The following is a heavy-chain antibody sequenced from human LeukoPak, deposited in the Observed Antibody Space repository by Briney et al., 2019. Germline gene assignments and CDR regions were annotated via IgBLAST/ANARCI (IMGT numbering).Heavy chain of an antibody. Sequence: SETLSLTCTVSGGSISNYYWTWIRQPPGKGLEWIGYIYSSGNTNYNPSLNSRVTISLDTSKNQFSLMLRSLTAADTAVYYCARQGESNSWYSPDYWGQGTLVTVSS. J-gene: IGHJ4*02. CDR1: GGSISNYY. V-gene: IGHV4-59*08. D-gene: IGHD6-13*01. CDR3: ARQGESNSWYSPDY. CDR2: IYSSGNT.